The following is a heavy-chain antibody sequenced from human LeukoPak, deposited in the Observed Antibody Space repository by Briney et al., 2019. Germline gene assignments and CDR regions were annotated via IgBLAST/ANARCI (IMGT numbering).Heavy chain of an antibody. CDR2: ISGSGGST. Sequence: GGSLRLSCAASGFTFSSYAMSWVRQAPGKGLEWVSAISGSGGSTYYADSVKGRFTISRDNSKNTLYLQMNSLRAEDTAVYYCTKGEGSGWSGDAFDIWGQGTMVTVSS. CDR1: GFTFSSYA. D-gene: IGHD6-19*01. J-gene: IGHJ3*02. CDR3: TKGEGSGWSGDAFDI. V-gene: IGHV3-23*01.